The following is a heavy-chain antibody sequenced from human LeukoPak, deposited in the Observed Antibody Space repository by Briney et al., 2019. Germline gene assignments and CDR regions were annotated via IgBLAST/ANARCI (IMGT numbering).Heavy chain of an antibody. CDR1: GFTFSSYG. Sequence: GGSLRLSCAASGFTFSSYGMHWVRQAPGKGLEWVAFIRYDGSNKYYADSVKGRFTISRDNSKNTLYLQMNSLRAEDTALYYCAREGAIVLMVYASQGGTEFDYWGQGTLVTVSS. CDR2: IRYDGSNK. V-gene: IGHV3-30*02. J-gene: IGHJ4*02. CDR3: AREGAIVLMVYASQGGTEFDY. D-gene: IGHD2-8*01.